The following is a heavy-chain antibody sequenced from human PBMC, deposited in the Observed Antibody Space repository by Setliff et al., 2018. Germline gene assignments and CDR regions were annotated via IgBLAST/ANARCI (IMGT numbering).Heavy chain of an antibody. Sequence: SETLSLTCAVYGGSFSGYQWSWIRQPPGKGLEWIGEINHSGSTNYNPFLKSRVSISVEKSKNQFSLKLTSVTAADTAVYYCARAQVVFAISAPVWYFEVWGRGTQVTVSS. CDR3: ARAQVVFAISAPVWYFEV. J-gene: IGHJ2*01. D-gene: IGHD2-21*01. CDR1: GGSFSGYQ. CDR2: INHSGST. V-gene: IGHV4-34*01.